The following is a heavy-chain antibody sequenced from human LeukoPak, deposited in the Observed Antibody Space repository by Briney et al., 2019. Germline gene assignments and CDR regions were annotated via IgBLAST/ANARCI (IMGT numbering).Heavy chain of an antibody. CDR3: ARDLHSGSYDLGY. V-gene: IGHV1-2*02. CDR2: INPNSGGT. J-gene: IGHJ4*02. Sequence: ASVKVSCKASGYTFTYRYLHWVRQAPGQGLEWMGWINPNSGGTNYAQKFQGRVTMTRDTSISTAYMELSRLRSDDTAVYYCARDLHSGSYDLGYWGQGTLVTVSS. CDR1: GYTFTYRY. D-gene: IGHD1-26*01.